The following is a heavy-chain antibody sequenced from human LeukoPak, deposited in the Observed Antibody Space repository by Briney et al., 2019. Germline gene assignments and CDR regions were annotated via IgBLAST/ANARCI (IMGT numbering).Heavy chain of an antibody. CDR3: ARRYCSGGSCYSVNAFDI. D-gene: IGHD2-15*01. CDR2: IHYSEST. J-gene: IGHJ3*02. Sequence: SETLSLTCTVSGGSISSYYWSWIRQPPGKGLEWIGYIHYSESTNYNPSLKSRVTISVDTSKNQFSLKLSSVTAADTAVYYCARRYCSGGSCYSVNAFDIWGQGTMVTVSS. CDR1: GGSISSYY. V-gene: IGHV4-59*08.